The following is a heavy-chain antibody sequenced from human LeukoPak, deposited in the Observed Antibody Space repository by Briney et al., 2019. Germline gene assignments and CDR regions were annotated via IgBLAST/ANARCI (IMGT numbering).Heavy chain of an antibody. CDR3: ARAEYNWTINDY. CDR1: GGSFSGYY. D-gene: IGHD1-20*01. CDR2: INHSGST. J-gene: IGHJ4*02. Sequence: SETLSLTCAVYGGSFSGYYWSWIRQPPGKGLEWIGEINHSGSTNYNPSLKSRVTISVDTSKNQFSQKLSSVTAADTAVYYCARAEYNWTINDYWGQGTLVTVSS. V-gene: IGHV4-34*01.